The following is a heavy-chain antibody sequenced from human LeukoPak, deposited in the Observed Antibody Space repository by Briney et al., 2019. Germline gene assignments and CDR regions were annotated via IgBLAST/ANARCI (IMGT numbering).Heavy chain of an antibody. J-gene: IGHJ4*02. V-gene: IGHV1-8*02. CDR2: MNPNSGNT. CDR3: ARGPTYCGGDCYTL. CDR1: GYTFANSG. Sequence: EASVKVSCKASGYTFANSGITWVRQAPGQGLEWMGWMNPNSGNTGYAQKFQGRVTMTRNTSISTAYMELSSVRSDDTAVYYCARGPTYCGGDCYTLWGQGTLVTVSS. D-gene: IGHD2-21*02.